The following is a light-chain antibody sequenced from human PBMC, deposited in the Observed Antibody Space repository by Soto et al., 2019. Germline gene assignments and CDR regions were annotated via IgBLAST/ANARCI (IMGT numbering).Light chain of an antibody. CDR2: DTS. CDR3: QQYGSSPPLT. Sequence: IVVTQSPGAVSLSPVARAPLSCRARQSVRDNYLAWYQQKPGQAPSLPIFDTSRRATGIPDRFTGSGSGTDFALTISRLEAEDFAVYYCQQYGSSPPLTFGQGTQLEIK. V-gene: IGKV3-20*01. J-gene: IGKJ5*01. CDR1: QSVRDNY.